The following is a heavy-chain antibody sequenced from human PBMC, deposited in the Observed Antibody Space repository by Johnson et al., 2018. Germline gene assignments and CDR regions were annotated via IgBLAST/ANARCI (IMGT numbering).Heavy chain of an antibody. CDR2: ISNDASVK. D-gene: IGHD6-19*01. CDR3: AREGYSSGRAGVFDI. Sequence: QVQLVQSGGGVVQPGRSLRLSCEVSGFTFSSSIMHWVRQAPGKGLEWVAVISNDASVKLYADSEKGRFTLSRDNSKNTLYLQMNSLRPGDTAVYFFAREGYSSGRAGVFDIWGQGTIVTVSS. J-gene: IGHJ3*02. V-gene: IGHV3-30*03. CDR1: GFTFSSSI.